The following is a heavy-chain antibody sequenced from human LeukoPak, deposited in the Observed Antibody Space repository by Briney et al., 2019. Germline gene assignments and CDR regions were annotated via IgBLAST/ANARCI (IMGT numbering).Heavy chain of an antibody. CDR1: GFTFDDYV. D-gene: IGHD5-18*01. CDR3: AKGGYTYGGRLFDY. J-gene: IGHJ4*02. V-gene: IGHV3-43*02. CDR2: ISGDGGAT. Sequence: GSLRLSCAASGFTFDDYVMHWVRQAPGKGLEWVSFISGDGGATYYADSAKGRFTISRDNGRKSLYLQMDSLRTEDAALYYCAKGGYTYGGRLFDYWGQGTLVTVSS.